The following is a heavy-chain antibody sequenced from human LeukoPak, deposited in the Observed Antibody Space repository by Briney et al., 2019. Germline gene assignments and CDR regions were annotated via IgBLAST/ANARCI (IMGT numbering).Heavy chain of an antibody. D-gene: IGHD6-19*01. Sequence: GGSLRLSCAASGFTFNSYTMSWVRQAPGKGLEWVSAISGSGGSTYYADSVKGRFTISRDNSKNTLYLQMNSLRAEDTAVYYCAKDRMRIAVAGTDYWGQGTLVTVSS. V-gene: IGHV3-23*01. J-gene: IGHJ4*02. CDR3: AKDRMRIAVAGTDY. CDR1: GFTFNSYT. CDR2: ISGSGGST.